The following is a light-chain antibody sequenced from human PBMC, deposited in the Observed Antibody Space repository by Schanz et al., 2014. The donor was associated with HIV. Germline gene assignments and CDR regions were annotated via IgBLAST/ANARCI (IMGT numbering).Light chain of an antibody. CDR1: QSISNTY. CDR2: GAS. V-gene: IGKV3-20*01. CDR3: QQYGCSPIT. Sequence: ETVLTQSPGSLSLSPGERATLSCRASQSISNTYLAWYQQKPGQAPRLLIYGASSRATGIPDRFSGSGSGTDFTLTISRLEPEDFAVYYCQQYGCSPITFGQGTRLEIK. J-gene: IGKJ5*01.